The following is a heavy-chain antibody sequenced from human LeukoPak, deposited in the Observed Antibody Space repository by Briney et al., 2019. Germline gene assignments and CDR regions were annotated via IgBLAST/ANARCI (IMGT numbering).Heavy chain of an antibody. CDR1: GFTFSSYA. CDR3: ARETIPYCGGDCYSFDY. D-gene: IGHD2-21*02. V-gene: IGHV3-30*04. Sequence: GSLRLSCAASGFTFSSYAMHWVRQAPGKGLEWVAIISYDGGNKYYADSVKGRFTISRDNSKNTLYLQMNSLRAEDTAVYYCARETIPYCGGDCYSFDYWGQGTLVTVSS. J-gene: IGHJ4*02. CDR2: ISYDGGNK.